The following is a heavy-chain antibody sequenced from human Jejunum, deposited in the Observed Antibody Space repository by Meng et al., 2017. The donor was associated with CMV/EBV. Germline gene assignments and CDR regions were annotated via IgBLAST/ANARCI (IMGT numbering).Heavy chain of an antibody. J-gene: IGHJ4*02. CDR2: INSAGTIT. CDR1: GFTLSSYY. CDR3: ARGGYDFWTDCLHY. D-gene: IGHD3/OR15-3a*01. Sequence: SGFTLSSYYMHWVRQAPGKGLGWVSRINSAGTITYYGDSVRGRFTISRDNAKNTFFLHMSSLRAEDTATYYCARGGYDFWTDCLHYWGQGTLVTVSS. V-gene: IGHV3-74*01.